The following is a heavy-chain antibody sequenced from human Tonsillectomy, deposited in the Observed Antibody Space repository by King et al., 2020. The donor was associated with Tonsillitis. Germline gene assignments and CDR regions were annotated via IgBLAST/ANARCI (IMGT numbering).Heavy chain of an antibody. CDR3: ARVGXTTXRYXXV. Sequence: VQLVESGAEVKKPGESLKISCKGSGYTFTSYWIGWVRQMPGKGLEWMGMIYPGDSDTRYRPSFQGQVTISVDKSISTAYLQWSSLKASDIAMYYCARVGXTTXRYXXVXGKGTTVTVSS. CDR2: IYPGDSDT. D-gene: IGHD1-14*01. J-gene: IGHJ6*04. CDR1: GYTFTSYW. V-gene: IGHV5-51*03.